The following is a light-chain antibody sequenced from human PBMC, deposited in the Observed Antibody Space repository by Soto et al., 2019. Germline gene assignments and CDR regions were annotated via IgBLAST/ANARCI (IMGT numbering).Light chain of an antibody. V-gene: IGKV1-39*01. CDR3: QQSYSRLVT. J-gene: IGKJ5*01. Sequence: DIQMTQSPSSLSASVGESVTITCRASQTIYNSLNWFQQKPGKAPKLLIYASSSLESGVPSRFSGSGSGTHFTLTISSLQPEDFATYYCQQSYSRLVTFCQGTRLEIK. CDR2: ASS. CDR1: QTIYNS.